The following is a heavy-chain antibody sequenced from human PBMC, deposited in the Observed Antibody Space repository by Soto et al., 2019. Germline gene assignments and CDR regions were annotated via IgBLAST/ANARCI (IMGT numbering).Heavy chain of an antibody. D-gene: IGHD3-10*01. V-gene: IGHV1-24*01. CDR2: FDPEDGET. CDR3: AGSYFVANFDY. CDR1: GYTLTELS. J-gene: IGHJ4*02. Sequence: ASVKVSCKVSGYTLTELSMHWVRQAPGKGLEWMGGFDPEDGETIYAQKFQGRVTVTEDTSTDTAYMELSSLRSEDTAVYYCAGSYFVANFDYWGQGTLVTVSS.